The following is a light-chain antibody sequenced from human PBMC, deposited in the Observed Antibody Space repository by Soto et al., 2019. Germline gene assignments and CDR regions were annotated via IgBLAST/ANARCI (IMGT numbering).Light chain of an antibody. CDR3: YPFTVISTSLFV. J-gene: IGLJ1*01. Sequence: QSVLTQPASVSGSPGQSITISCTGTSRDIGTSNLVSWYQQYPGKAPKLMIYEVTKRPSGISYRFSGSKSGNTASLTISGLQPEDEADYYCYPFTVISTSLFVFGTVTKAT. CDR1: SRDIGTSNL. CDR2: EVT. V-gene: IGLV2-23*02.